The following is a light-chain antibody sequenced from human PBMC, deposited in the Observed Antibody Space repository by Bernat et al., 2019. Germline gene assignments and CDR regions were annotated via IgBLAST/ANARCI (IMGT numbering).Light chain of an antibody. CDR1: SSDIGGYDY. V-gene: IGLV2-14*03. Sequence: QSALTQPAAVSGSPGQSITISCTGTSSDIGGYDYVSWHQQHPDKAPKLIISHVNNRPSGISNRFSGSKSGNTASLIISGLQAEDEADYYCSSYTSSGTWVFGGGTKVTVL. J-gene: IGLJ3*02. CDR3: SSYTSSGTWV. CDR2: HVN.